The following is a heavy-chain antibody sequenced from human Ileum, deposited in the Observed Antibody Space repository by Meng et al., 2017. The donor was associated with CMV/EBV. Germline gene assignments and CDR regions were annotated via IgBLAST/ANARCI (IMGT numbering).Heavy chain of an antibody. CDR3: ARGSSSWAFDY. Sequence: QVQLQESGPGLVKPSETLSLTCPVSGGSISGYYWSWIRQPATKGLEWIGRVYSSGSTDYNPSLQSRVTMSVDTSKNQFSLKLSSVTAADTAVYYCARGSSSWAFDYWGQGTLVTVSS. V-gene: IGHV4-4*07. CDR2: VYSSGST. D-gene: IGHD2-2*01. J-gene: IGHJ4*02. CDR1: GGSISGYY.